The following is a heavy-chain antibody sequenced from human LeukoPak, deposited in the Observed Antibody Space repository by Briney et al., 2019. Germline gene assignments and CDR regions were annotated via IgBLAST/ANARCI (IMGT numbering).Heavy chain of an antibody. Sequence: GGSLRLSCAASGFTFSSYSMNWVRQAPAQGLEWVSSISSCSSYIYYADSAKGRFTISRDNAKNSLYLQMNSLRAEDTAVYYCARDRGYLDYWGQGTLVTVSS. J-gene: IGHJ4*02. CDR1: GFTFSSYS. V-gene: IGHV3-21*01. CDR3: ARDRGYLDY. CDR2: ISSCSSYI.